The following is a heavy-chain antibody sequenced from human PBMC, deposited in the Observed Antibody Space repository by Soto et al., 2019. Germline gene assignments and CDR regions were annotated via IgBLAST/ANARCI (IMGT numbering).Heavy chain of an antibody. D-gene: IGHD3-16*01. CDR2: ISYDGSNK. V-gene: IGHV3-30-3*01. CDR1: GFTFSSYA. Sequence: GGSLRVSCAASGFTFSSYAMHWVRQAPGKGLEWVAVISYDGSNKYYADSVKGRFTISRDNSKNTLYLQMNSLRAEDTAVYYCARDFGVEVEESGIDYCGQGTLVTVSP. CDR3: ARDFGVEVEESGIDY. J-gene: IGHJ4*02.